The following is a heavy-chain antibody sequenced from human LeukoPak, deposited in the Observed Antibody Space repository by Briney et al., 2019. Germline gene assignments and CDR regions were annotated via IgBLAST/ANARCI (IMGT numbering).Heavy chain of an antibody. CDR3: ARIRRYYYDSSGYYDY. J-gene: IGHJ4*02. CDR1: GFTFSSYW. D-gene: IGHD3-22*01. Sequence: PGGSLRLSCAASGFTFSSYWMSWVRQAPGKGLEWVANIKQDGSEKYYVDSVEGRFTISRDNAKNSLYLQMNSLRAEDTAVYYCARIRRYYYDSSGYYDYWGQGTLVTVSS. CDR2: IKQDGSEK. V-gene: IGHV3-7*01.